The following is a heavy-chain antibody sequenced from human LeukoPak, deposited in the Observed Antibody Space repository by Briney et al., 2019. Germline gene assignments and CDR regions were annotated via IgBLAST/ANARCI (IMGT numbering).Heavy chain of an antibody. CDR3: ARGGDGIVVVPALDY. V-gene: IGHV4-39*07. CDR2: IHYSGST. Sequence: SETLSLTCTGSGGSISSSSYYWAWIRQPPGKGLEWIGSIHYSGSTYYNPSLQRRVTMSIDTSTKQFSLKLRFVTAADTAVYYCARGGDGIVVVPALDYWGQGTLVTVSS. D-gene: IGHD2-21*01. CDR1: GGSISSSSYY. J-gene: IGHJ4*02.